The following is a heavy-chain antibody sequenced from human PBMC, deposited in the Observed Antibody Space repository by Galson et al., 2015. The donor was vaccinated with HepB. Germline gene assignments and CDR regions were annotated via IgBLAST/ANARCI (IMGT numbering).Heavy chain of an antibody. Sequence: SVKVSCKASGGTFSSYAISWVRQAPGQGLEWMGGIIPIFGTANYAQKFQGRVTITADESTSTAYMELSSLRSEDTAVYYCARVGGKLGYCTGGSCSNWFDPWGLGTLVTVSS. CDR3: ARVGGKLGYCTGGSCSNWFDP. CDR1: GGTFSSYA. J-gene: IGHJ5*02. D-gene: IGHD2-15*01. V-gene: IGHV1-69*13. CDR2: IIPIFGTA.